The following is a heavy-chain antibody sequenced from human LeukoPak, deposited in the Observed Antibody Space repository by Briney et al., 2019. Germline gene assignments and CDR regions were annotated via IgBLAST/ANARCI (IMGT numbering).Heavy chain of an antibody. Sequence: ASVKVSCKVSGYXLTELSIHWVRQAPGKGLEWMGGFDPEDGETIYAQKFQGRVTMTEDTSTDTAYMELSSLRSEDTAVYYCATRTGGLRYFDWLLRGYYFDYWGQGTLVTVSS. V-gene: IGHV1-24*01. CDR2: FDPEDGET. J-gene: IGHJ4*02. CDR3: ATRTGGLRYFDWLLRGYYFDY. D-gene: IGHD3-9*01. CDR1: GYXLTELS.